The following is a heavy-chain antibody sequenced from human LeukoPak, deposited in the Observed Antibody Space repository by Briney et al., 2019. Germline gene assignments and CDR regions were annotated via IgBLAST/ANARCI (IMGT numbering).Heavy chain of an antibody. CDR3: ARAAVDTAMAVWDY. Sequence: PGGSLRLSCAASGFTFSSYSMNWVRQAPGKGLEWVSSISSSSSYIYYADSVKGRFTITRDNAKNSLYLQMNSLRAEDTAVYYCARAAVDTAMAVWDYWGQGTLVTVSS. V-gene: IGHV3-21*01. CDR2: ISSSSSYI. J-gene: IGHJ4*02. CDR1: GFTFSSYS. D-gene: IGHD5-18*01.